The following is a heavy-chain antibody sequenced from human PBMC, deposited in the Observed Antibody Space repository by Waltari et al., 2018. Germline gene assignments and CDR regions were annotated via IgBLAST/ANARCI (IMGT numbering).Heavy chain of an antibody. CDR3: SRAVFSSGYYFLDH. J-gene: IGHJ4*02. D-gene: IGHD3-22*01. V-gene: IGHV3-72*01. CDR1: GFRVSVDS. CDR2: SRYRTQCYST. Sequence: VRLLESGGTVVKTGGPLRRRGTASGFRVSVDSMDWRRQAPGKGLEGVGRSRYRTQCYSTDYGASVEGRFTILRDEAKNSLYLQMDRLRPEDTAVYFCSRAVFSSGYYFLDHWGQGTPVMVSS.